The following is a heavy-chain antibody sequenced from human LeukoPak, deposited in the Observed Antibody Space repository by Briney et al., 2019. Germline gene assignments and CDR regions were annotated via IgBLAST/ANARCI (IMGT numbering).Heavy chain of an antibody. CDR3: ARDLGWGSGYYY. V-gene: IGHV4-59*01. CDR2: IFHTGTT. Sequence: PSETLSLTCTVSGGSISSYYRSWIRQPPGKGLEWIGYIFHTGTTNYNPSLKSRVTISVDTSKKQFSLKLSSVTAADTAVYYCARDLGWGSGYYYWGQGTLVTVSS. J-gene: IGHJ4*02. D-gene: IGHD3-22*01. CDR1: GGSISSYY.